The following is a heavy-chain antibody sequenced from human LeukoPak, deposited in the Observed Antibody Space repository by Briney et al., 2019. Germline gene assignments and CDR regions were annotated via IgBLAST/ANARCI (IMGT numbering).Heavy chain of an antibody. V-gene: IGHV3-23*01. D-gene: IGHD3-10*01. CDR1: GFTFNSYA. CDR2: ISGSGGST. Sequence: GGSLRLSCAASGFTFNSYAMSWVRQAPGKGLEWVSAISGSGGSTYYADSVKGRFTISRDNSKNTLYLQMNSLRAEDTAVYYCAKDRGTMVRGVTIFDYWGQGTLVTVSS. J-gene: IGHJ4*02. CDR3: AKDRGTMVRGVTIFDY.